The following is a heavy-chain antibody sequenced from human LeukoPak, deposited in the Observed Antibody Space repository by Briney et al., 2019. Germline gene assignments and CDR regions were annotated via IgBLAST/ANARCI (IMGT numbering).Heavy chain of an antibody. CDR3: ARDLGRRCSGGSCNYYSNYMDV. D-gene: IGHD2-15*01. Sequence: ASVKVSCEASGYTFTNYGINWVRQAPGQGLEWMGWINPNSGGTNYAQKFQGRVTMTRDTSISTAYMELSRLRSDGTAVYYCARDLGRRCSGGSCNYYSNYMDVWGKGTTVTISS. CDR1: GYTFTNYG. V-gene: IGHV1-2*02. CDR2: INPNSGGT. J-gene: IGHJ6*03.